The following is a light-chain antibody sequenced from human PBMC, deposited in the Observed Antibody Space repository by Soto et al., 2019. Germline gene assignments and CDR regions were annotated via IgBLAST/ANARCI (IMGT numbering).Light chain of an antibody. CDR2: KAS. CDR3: QQTYGIPRT. V-gene: IGKV1-39*01. J-gene: IGKJ1*01. CDR1: QYISNY. Sequence: DIQMTQSPSSLSAFVGDRVTITCRASQYISNYLNWYQQKPGKAPNLLIYKASTLQSGVPSRFSGSAGTDFTLTISTLQPEDYATYYCQQTYGIPRTFGQGTKVDIK.